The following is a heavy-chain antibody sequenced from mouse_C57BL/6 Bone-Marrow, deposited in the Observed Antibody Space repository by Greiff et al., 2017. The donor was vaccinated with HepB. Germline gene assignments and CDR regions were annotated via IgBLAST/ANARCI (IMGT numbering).Heavy chain of an antibody. Sequence: VQLQQSGPELVKPGASVKISCKASGYAFSSSWMNWVKQRPGKGLEWIGRIYPGDGDTNYNGKFKGKATLTADKASSKAYMQLSSLTSEDSAVYCCARRITTVVAPFDYWGQGTTLTVSS. J-gene: IGHJ2*01. CDR1: GYAFSSSW. D-gene: IGHD1-1*01. CDR3: ARRITTVVAPFDY. CDR2: IYPGDGDT. V-gene: IGHV1-82*01.